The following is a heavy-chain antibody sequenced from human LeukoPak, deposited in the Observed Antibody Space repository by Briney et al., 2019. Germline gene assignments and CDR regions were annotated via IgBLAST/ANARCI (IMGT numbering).Heavy chain of an antibody. CDR1: GGSISSYY. D-gene: IGHD2-15*01. Sequence: SETLSLTCTVSGGSISSYYWSWIRQPAGKGLEWIGRIYTSGSTNYNPSLKSRVTMSVDTPKNQFSLKLSSVTAADTAVYYCAREGCSGGSCYSIRRYAFDIWGQGTMVTVSS. CDR3: AREGCSGGSCYSIRRYAFDI. J-gene: IGHJ3*02. CDR2: IYTSGST. V-gene: IGHV4-4*07.